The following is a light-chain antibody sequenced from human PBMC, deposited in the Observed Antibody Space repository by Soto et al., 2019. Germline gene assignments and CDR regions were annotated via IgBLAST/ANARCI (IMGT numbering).Light chain of an antibody. CDR1: QSVSSR. CDR2: GAS. V-gene: IGKV3-15*01. Sequence: EIVMTQSPATLSVSPGERVTHSCRASQSVSSRLAWYQQKPGQSPRLLIYGASTRATGIPARFSGSGSGTEFTLTISSLQSEDFGVYYCHQYNNLWTFGQGTKV. CDR3: HQYNNLWT. J-gene: IGKJ1*01.